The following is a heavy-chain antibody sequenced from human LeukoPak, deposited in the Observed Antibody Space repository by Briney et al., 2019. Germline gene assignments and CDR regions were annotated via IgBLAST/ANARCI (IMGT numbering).Heavy chain of an antibody. D-gene: IGHD3-10*02. CDR2: ISSSGSTI. V-gene: IGHV3-48*03. J-gene: IGHJ6*04. Sequence: GGSLRLSCAASGVDFSSYAMSWVRQAPGKGLEWVSYISSSGSTIYYADSVKGRFTISRDNAKNSLYLQMNSLRAEDTAVYYCAELGITMIGGVWGKGTTVTISS. CDR3: AELGITMIGGV. CDR1: GVDFSSYA.